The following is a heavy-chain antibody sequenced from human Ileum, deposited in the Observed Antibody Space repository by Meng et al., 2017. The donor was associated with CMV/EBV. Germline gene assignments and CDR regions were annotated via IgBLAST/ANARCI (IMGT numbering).Heavy chain of an antibody. CDR2: IYSGGST. D-gene: IGHD3-16*01. V-gene: IGHV3-53*01. CDR1: GFTVSSNY. CDR3: ARESRLGGYYFDY. Sequence: EGRLVASGGGLIQPGGSLRLSCSASGFTVSSNYMSWVRQAPGKGLEWVSVIYSGGSTYYADSVKGRFTISRDNSKNTLYLQMNSLRAEDTAVYYCARESRLGGYYFDYWGQGTLVTVSS. J-gene: IGHJ4*02.